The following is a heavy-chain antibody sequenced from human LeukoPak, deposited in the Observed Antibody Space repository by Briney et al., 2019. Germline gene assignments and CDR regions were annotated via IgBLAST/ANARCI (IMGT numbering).Heavy chain of an antibody. CDR3: ARGQYYYGSEFLASWFDP. D-gene: IGHD3-10*01. CDR1: GGSFSAYY. V-gene: IGHV4-34*01. Sequence: PSETLTLTCAVYGGSFSAYYWSWIRQPPGKGLEWIGEINHSGSTNYNPSLKSRVTISVDTSKNQFSLKLSSVTAADTAVYYCARGQYYYGSEFLASWFDPWGQGTLVTVSS. CDR2: INHSGST. J-gene: IGHJ5*02.